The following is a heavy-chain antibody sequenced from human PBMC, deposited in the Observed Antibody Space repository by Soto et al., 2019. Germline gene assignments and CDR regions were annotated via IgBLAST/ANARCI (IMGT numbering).Heavy chain of an antibody. V-gene: IGHV4-34*01. J-gene: IGHJ4*02. CDR3: ARAALHDYFWGTDRYKYYFDY. Sequence: SETLSLTCAVYGGSFSSYYWTWIRQPPGKVLEWIGEIHHSGSTNYRPSLKSRVTISVDTSKNQFSLKLSSVTAADTAVYYCARAALHDYFWGTDRYKYYFDYWARGSLVTVSS. CDR2: IHHSGST. CDR1: GGSFSSYY. D-gene: IGHD3-16*02.